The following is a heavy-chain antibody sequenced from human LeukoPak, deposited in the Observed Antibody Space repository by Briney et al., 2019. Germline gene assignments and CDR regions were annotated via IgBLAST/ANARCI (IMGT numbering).Heavy chain of an antibody. CDR1: GGSISSYY. CDR3: VRDHTANDAFHI. CDR2: IYYSGST. Sequence: PSETLSLTCTVSGGSISSYYWNWIRRPPGKGLEWIGYIYYSGSTNYNPSLKSRVTISIDTSKNQFSLKLSSVTAADTAVYYCVRDHTANDAFHIWGQGTMVTVSS. D-gene: IGHD5-18*01. V-gene: IGHV4-59*01. J-gene: IGHJ3*02.